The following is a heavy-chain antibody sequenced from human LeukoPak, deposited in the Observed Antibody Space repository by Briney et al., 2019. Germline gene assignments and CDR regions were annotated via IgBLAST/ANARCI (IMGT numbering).Heavy chain of an antibody. V-gene: IGHV3-64*01. CDR2: ISSNGGST. D-gene: IGHD3-16*01. CDR3: ARVLGAYYHMDV. J-gene: IGHJ6*03. Sequence: PGGSLRLSCAASGFTFSSYAMHWVRQAPGKGLEYVSAISSNGGSTYYANSVKGRFTISRDNSKNTLYLQMGSLRAEDMAVYYCARVLGAYYHMDVWGKGTTVTISS. CDR1: GFTFSSYA.